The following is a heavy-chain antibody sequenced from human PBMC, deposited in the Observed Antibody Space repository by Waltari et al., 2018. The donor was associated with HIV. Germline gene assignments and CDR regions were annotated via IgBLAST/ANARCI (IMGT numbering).Heavy chain of an antibody. CDR3: TREGRENY. CDR1: GFTFSGSA. CDR2: IRSKANSDAT. Sequence: EVQLVESGGGLVQPGGSLKLSCAASGFTFSGSAMHWVRQASGKGLEWVGRIRSKANSDATAYAASVKGRFTISRDDSKNTAYLQMNSLKTEDTAVYYCTREGRENYWGQGTLVTVSS. J-gene: IGHJ4*02. V-gene: IGHV3-73*02.